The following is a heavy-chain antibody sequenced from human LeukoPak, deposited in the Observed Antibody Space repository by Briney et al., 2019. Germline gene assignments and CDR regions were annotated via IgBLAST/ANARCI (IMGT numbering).Heavy chain of an antibody. J-gene: IGHJ4*02. CDR2: IYYSGST. D-gene: IGHD3-22*01. V-gene: IGHV4-59*01. CDR1: GGSISSYY. CDR3: ARVTGYMIEDYFDY. Sequence: SETLSLTCTVSGGSISSYYWSWIRQPPGKGLEWIGYIYYSGSTNYNPSLKSRVTISVDTSKNQFSLKLSSLAAAHTAVYYCARVTGYMIEDYFDYWGQGTLVTVSS.